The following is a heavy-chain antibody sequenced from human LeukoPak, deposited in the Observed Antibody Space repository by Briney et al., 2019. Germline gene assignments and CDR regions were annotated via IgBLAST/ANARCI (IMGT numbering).Heavy chain of an antibody. V-gene: IGHV3-30-3*01. CDR3: ARDWGRRYSSGWYGDFDY. J-gene: IGHJ4*02. Sequence: GGSLRLSCAASGFTFSSYAMSWVRQAPGKGLEWVAVISYDGSDKYYADSVKGRFTISRDNSKNTLYLQMNSLRPEDTAVYYCARDWGRRYSSGWYGDFDYWGQGTLVTVSS. CDR2: ISYDGSDK. CDR1: GFTFSSYA. D-gene: IGHD6-19*01.